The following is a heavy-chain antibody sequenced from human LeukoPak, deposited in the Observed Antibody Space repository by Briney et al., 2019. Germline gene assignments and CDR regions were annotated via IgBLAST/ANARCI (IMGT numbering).Heavy chain of an antibody. V-gene: IGHV4-31*03. CDR2: IYYSGST. CDR3: ARASDGLYYYYYGMDV. D-gene: IGHD2-2*01. CDR1: GWSISSGGYY. J-gene: IGHJ6*02. Sequence: LSLTCTVSGWSISSGGYYWNWIRQHPGKGLDWVGYIYYSGSTHYNPSLKSRVTISVDTSNNQFSLKLSSVTAADTAVYYCARASDGLYYYYYGMDVWGQGTTVTVSS.